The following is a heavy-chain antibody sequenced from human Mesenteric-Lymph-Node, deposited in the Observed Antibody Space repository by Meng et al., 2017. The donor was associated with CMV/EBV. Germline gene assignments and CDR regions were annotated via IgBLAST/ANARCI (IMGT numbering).Heavy chain of an antibody. J-gene: IGHJ4*02. CDR2: IYYSGST. CDR1: GGSISSYY. CDR3: ARTSGRVPAASLFDY. V-gene: IGHV4-59*01. Sequence: SQTLSLTCTVSGGSISSYYWSWIRQPPGKGLEWIGYIYYSGSTNYNPSLKSRVTISVDTSKNQFSLKLSSVTAADTAVYYCARTSGRVPAASLFDYWGQGTLVTVSS. D-gene: IGHD2-2*01.